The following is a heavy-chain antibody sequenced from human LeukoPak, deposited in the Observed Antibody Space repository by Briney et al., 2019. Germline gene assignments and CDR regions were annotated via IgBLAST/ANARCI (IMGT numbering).Heavy chain of an antibody. Sequence: GGPLRLSCAASGFTFTTYWMHWVRQAPGKELVWVSHINSDGSITSYADSVKGRFTISRDNAKNTLYLQMNSLRAEDTAVYYCARDAVDTANAVWGQGTTVTVSS. CDR2: INSDGSIT. CDR1: GFTFTTYW. V-gene: IGHV3-74*01. CDR3: ARDAVDTANAV. D-gene: IGHD5-18*01. J-gene: IGHJ6*02.